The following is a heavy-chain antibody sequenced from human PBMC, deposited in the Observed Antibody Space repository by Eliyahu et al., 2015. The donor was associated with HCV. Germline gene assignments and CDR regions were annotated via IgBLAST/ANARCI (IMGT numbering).Heavy chain of an antibody. CDR3: ARDVVAAIQHWFDP. V-gene: IGHV4-31*03. CDR1: GGSISRGGYY. Sequence: QVQLQESGPGLVKPSQTLSLTCTVSGGSISRGGYYWSWIRQHPGKGLEWIGYIYYSGSTYYNPSLKSRVTISVDTSKNQFSLKLSSVTAADTAVYYCARDVVAAIQHWFDPWGQGTLVTVSS. D-gene: IGHD2-15*01. CDR2: IYYSGST. J-gene: IGHJ5*02.